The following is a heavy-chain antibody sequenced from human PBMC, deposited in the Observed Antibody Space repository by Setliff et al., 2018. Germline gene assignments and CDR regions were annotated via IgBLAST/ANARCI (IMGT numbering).Heavy chain of an antibody. CDR3: ARASSLTRKHLAFDL. D-gene: IGHD3-9*01. V-gene: IGHV4-59*12. J-gene: IGHJ3*01. CDR1: GGSFSGYY. CDR2: IDYSGTT. Sequence: PSETLSLTCAVSGGSFSGYYWSWIRQSPGKGLEWIGYIDYSGTTNYNPSLKSRVTISVDTSKNQFSLRLSSVTAADTAVYYCARASSLTRKHLAFDLWGQGTMVTVSS.